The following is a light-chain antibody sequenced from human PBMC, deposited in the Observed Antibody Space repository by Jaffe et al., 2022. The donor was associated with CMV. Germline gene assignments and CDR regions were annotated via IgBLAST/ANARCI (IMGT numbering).Light chain of an antibody. Sequence: QSVLTQPPSASGTPGQRVTISCSGSSSNIGGNTVNWYQQLPGTAPKLLIYNNNQRPSGVPDRFSGSKSGTSASLAISGLQSEDEADYYCATWDDSLNGRGVFGGGTKLTVL. J-gene: IGLJ3*02. V-gene: IGLV1-44*01. CDR2: NNN. CDR1: SSNIGGNT. CDR3: ATWDDSLNGRGV.